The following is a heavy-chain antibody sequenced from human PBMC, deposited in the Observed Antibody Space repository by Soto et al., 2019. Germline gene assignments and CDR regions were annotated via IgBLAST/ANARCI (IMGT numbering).Heavy chain of an antibody. CDR3: ARGEGYSDGVPSGYGMDV. CDR2: INPSDGST. D-gene: IGHD5-18*01. CDR1: GYTFTTYF. Sequence: ASVKVSCKASGYTFTTYFLHWVRQAPGQGLEWMGIINPSDGSTSYAQKFQGRVTMTRNTSTSTVYMELSSLRSDDTAVYYCARGEGYSDGVPSGYGMDVWGQGTTVTVSS. V-gene: IGHV1-46*01. J-gene: IGHJ6*02.